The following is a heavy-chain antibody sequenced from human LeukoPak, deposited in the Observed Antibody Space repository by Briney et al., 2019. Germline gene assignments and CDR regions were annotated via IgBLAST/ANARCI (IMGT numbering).Heavy chain of an antibody. Sequence: GASVKVSCKASRYTFTSYGISWVRRAPGQQREGMGWFSAYNGNTNYAQKLQGRVTMTTDTSTSTAYMELRSLRSDDTAVYYCARDWKGEVRAQRGNYYYYGMDVWGQGTTVTVSS. J-gene: IGHJ6*02. V-gene: IGHV1-18*01. D-gene: IGHD3-10*01. CDR1: RYTFTSYG. CDR3: ARDWKGEVRAQRGNYYYYGMDV. CDR2: FSAYNGNT.